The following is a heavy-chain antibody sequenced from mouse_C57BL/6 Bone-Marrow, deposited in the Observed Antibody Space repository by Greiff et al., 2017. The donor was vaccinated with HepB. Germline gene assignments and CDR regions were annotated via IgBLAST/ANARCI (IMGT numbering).Heavy chain of an antibody. D-gene: IGHD2-1*01. Sequence: EVKLMESGGGLVQPGGSLKLSCAASGFTFSDYYMYWVRQTPEKRLEWVAYISNGGGSTYYPDTVKGRFTISRDNAKNTLYLQMSRLKSEDTAMYYCARVFYYGNYGFAYWGQGTLVTVSA. CDR1: GFTFSDYY. J-gene: IGHJ3*01. CDR2: ISNGGGST. V-gene: IGHV5-12*01. CDR3: ARVFYYGNYGFAY.